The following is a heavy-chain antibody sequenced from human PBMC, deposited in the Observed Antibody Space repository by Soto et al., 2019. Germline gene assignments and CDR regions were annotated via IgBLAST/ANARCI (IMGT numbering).Heavy chain of an antibody. V-gene: IGHV3-30-3*01. D-gene: IGHD3-10*01. CDR2: ISYDGSNK. CDR3: ARDSVNYYYYYGMDV. CDR1: GFTFSSYA. Sequence: QVQLVESGGGVVQPGRSLRLSCAASGFTFSSYAMHWVRQAPGKGLEWVAVISYDGSNKYYADSVKGRFTISRDNSKTTLYLQMNRLRAEDTAVYYCARDSVNYYYYYGMDVWGQGTTVTVSS. J-gene: IGHJ6*02.